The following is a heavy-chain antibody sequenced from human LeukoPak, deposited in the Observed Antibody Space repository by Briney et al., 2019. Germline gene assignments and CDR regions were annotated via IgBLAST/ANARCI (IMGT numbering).Heavy chain of an antibody. CDR2: IYYSGST. CDR3: ASGTYSSSWYGGYFQH. V-gene: IGHV4-59*01. Sequence: SETLSLTCTVSGGSISSYYWSWTRQPPGKGLEWIGYIYYSGSTNYNPSLMSRVTISVDTSKNQFSLKLSSVTAADTAVYYCASGTYSSSWYGGYFQHWGQGTLVTVSS. J-gene: IGHJ1*01. D-gene: IGHD6-13*01. CDR1: GGSISSYY.